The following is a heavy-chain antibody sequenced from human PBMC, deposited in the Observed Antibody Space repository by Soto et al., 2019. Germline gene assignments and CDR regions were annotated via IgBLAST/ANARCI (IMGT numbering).Heavy chain of an antibody. CDR1: GITSSSYA. D-gene: IGHD3-10*02. J-gene: IGHJ4*01. CDR2: ISYDGSNK. V-gene: IGHV3-30-3*01. CDR3: VRGRDLNRYMLHADL. Sequence: PGGTLRLSCAASGITSSSYAMHWVRHAPGKGLEWVAVISYDGSNKYYADSVRGRFTISEDIAENSVILQINSLRDEDSAVYCCVRGRDLNRYMLHADLWGPGTLVTVFS.